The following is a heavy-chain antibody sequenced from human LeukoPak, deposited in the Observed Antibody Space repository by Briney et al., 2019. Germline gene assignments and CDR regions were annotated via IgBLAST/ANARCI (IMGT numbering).Heavy chain of an antibody. V-gene: IGHV1-2*02. Sequence: GASVKVSCKASGFTFIGYYIHWVLQAPGQGLEWMGWINPNSGGTNYAQNFQGRVTMTTDTSTSTAYMELRSLRSDDTAVYYCARVRGSSWASVYYYYYYMDVWGKGTTVTVPS. CDR3: ARVRGSSWASVYYYYYYMDV. J-gene: IGHJ6*03. D-gene: IGHD6-13*01. CDR1: GFTFIGYY. CDR2: INPNSGGT.